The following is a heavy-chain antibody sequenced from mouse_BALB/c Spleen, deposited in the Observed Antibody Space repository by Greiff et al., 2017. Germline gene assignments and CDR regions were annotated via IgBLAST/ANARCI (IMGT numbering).Heavy chain of an antibody. V-gene: IGHV1S135*01. CDR3: ARYENCYDD. CDR1: GYSFTSYY. D-gene: IGHD2-12*01. CDR2: IDPFNGGT. J-gene: IGHJ2*01. Sequence: VQLQQSGPELMKPGASVKISCKASGYSFTSYYMHWVKQSHGKSLEWIGYIDPFNGGTSYNQKFKGKATLTVDKSSSTAYMHLSSLTSEDSAVYYCARYENCYDDWGQGTTLTVSS.